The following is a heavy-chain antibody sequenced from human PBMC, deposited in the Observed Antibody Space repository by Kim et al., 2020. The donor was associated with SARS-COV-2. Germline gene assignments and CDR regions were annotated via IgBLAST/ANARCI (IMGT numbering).Heavy chain of an antibody. V-gene: IGHV4-30-4*01. CDR2: IYYSGST. J-gene: IGHJ4*02. CDR1: GGSISSGDYY. D-gene: IGHD5-12*01. CDR3: AREGRGGYGFFDY. Sequence: SETLSLTCSVSGGSISSGDYYWSWIRQPPGKGLEWLGYIYYSGSTYYNPSLKSRVTISKDMSKNQFSLKLSSVTAADTAVYYCAREGRGGYGFFDYWGQGTLVTVSS.